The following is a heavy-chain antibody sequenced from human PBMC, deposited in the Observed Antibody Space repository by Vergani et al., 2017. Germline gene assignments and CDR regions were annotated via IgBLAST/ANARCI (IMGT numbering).Heavy chain of an antibody. D-gene: IGHD2-15*01. CDR1: GYTFTGYY. V-gene: IGHV1-2*02. CDR3: ARSKVVVAATQAGCFDP. J-gene: IGHJ5*02. Sequence: QVQLVQSGAEVKKPGASVKVSCKASGYTFTGYYMHWVRQAPGQGLEWMGWINPNSGGTNYAQKFQGRVTMTRDTSISTVYMELSRLRADDTAVYYCARSKVVVAATQAGCFDPWGQGTLVTVSS. CDR2: INPNSGGT.